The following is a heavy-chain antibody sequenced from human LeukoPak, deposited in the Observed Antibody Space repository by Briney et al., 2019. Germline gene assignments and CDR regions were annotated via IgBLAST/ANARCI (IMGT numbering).Heavy chain of an antibody. CDR2: ISYDGSNK. Sequence: GRSLRLSCAASGFTFSSYGMHWVRQAPGKGLEWVAVISYDGSNKYYADSVKGRFTISRDNSKNTLYLQMNSLRVEDTAVYYCAKDPCSSTSCYFDYWGQGTLVTVSS. J-gene: IGHJ4*02. CDR1: GFTFSSYG. CDR3: AKDPCSSTSCYFDY. V-gene: IGHV3-30*18. D-gene: IGHD2-2*01.